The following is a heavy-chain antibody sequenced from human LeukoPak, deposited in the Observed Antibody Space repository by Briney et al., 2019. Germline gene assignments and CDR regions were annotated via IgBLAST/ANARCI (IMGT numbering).Heavy chain of an antibody. J-gene: IGHJ4*02. CDR2: ISGSGGAT. V-gene: IGHV3-23*01. Sequence: GGSLRLSCAASGFTFSSYAMSWVRQAPGKGLEWVSGISGSGGATYSADSVKGRFTISRDNSKNTLYLQMNSLRAEDTAVYYCAKDLTKGDYASFDYWGQGTLVTVSS. CDR3: AKDLTKGDYASFDY. D-gene: IGHD4-17*01. CDR1: GFTFSSYA.